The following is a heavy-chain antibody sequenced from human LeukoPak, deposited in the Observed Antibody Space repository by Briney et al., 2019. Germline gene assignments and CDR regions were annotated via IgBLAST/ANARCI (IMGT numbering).Heavy chain of an antibody. CDR1: GFTFSSYA. J-gene: IGHJ4*02. Sequence: RGSLRLSCAASGFTFSSYAMSWVRQAPGKGLEWVSAISGSGGSTYYADSVKGRFTISRDNSKNTLYLQMNSLRAEDTAVYYCAKEDGTMIVVVTAYFDYWGQGTLVTVSS. V-gene: IGHV3-23*01. CDR3: AKEDGTMIVVVTAYFDY. CDR2: ISGSGGST. D-gene: IGHD3-22*01.